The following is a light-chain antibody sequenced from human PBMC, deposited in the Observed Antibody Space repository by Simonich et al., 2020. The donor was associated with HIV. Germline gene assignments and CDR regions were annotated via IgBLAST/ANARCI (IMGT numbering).Light chain of an antibody. J-gene: IGKJ5*01. CDR3: QQYYSTPIT. CDR1: QSVLDSSNQKNY. CDR2: WAS. Sequence: DIVMTQSPDSLAVSLGERATINCKSSQSVLDSSNQKNYLVWYQQKPGQPPKLLIYWASTRESGVPDRFSGGGSGTDFTLTISSLQAEDVAVYYCQQYYSTPITFGQGTRLEIK. V-gene: IGKV4-1*01.